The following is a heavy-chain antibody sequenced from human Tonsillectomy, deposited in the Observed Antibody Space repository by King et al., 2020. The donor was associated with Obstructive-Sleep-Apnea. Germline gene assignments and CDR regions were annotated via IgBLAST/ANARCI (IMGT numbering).Heavy chain of an antibody. CDR3: ARGWDIDTSLIDY. J-gene: IGHJ4*02. Sequence: QLQESGPGLLKPSQTLSLTCTVSGGSINSGGYFWSWIRQHPGKGLEWIGYIYYSGSTYYNPSLKSRVTISVDTSKNQFSLKLSSVTAAATAVYYCARGWDIDTSLIDYWGQGTLVTVSS. V-gene: IGHV4-31*03. CDR1: GGSINSGGYF. CDR2: IYYSGST. D-gene: IGHD2-15*01.